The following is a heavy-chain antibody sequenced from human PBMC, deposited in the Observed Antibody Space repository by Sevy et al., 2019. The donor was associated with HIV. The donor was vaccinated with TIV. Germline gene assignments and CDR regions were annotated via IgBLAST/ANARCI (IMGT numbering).Heavy chain of an antibody. J-gene: IGHJ3*02. V-gene: IGHV1-69*13. D-gene: IGHD5-18*01. Sequence: ASVKVSCKASGGTFSSYAISWVRQAPGQGLEWMGGITPIFGTANYAQKFQGRVTITADESTSTAYMELSSLRSEDTAVYYCAREDLRGYSYGYAFDIWGQGTMVTVSS. CDR3: AREDLRGYSYGYAFDI. CDR2: ITPIFGTA. CDR1: GGTFSSYA.